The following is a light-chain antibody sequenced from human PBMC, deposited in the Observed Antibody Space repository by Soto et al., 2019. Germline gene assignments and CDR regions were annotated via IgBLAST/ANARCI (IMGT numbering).Light chain of an antibody. V-gene: IGLV2-14*01. CDR3: SSYTRTNTVL. J-gene: IGLJ2*01. Sequence: QSVLTQPASVSGSPGQSITISCTGTSNDVGGSNYVSWYQQHPDKAPKLMIFEVSYRPSGVSHRFSGSTSGNTASLTISGLQAEDEAHYYCSSYTRTNTVLFGGGTKLTVL. CDR2: EVS. CDR1: SNDVGGSNY.